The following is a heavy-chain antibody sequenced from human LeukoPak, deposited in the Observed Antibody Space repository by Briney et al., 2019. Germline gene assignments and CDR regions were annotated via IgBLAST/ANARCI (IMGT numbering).Heavy chain of an antibody. J-gene: IGHJ3*02. D-gene: IGHD3-22*01. Sequence: PGGSLRLSCAASGFTFDDYAMHWVRQAPGKGLEWVSGISWNSGSIGYADSVKGRFTISRDNAKNSLYLQMNSLRAEDMALYYCAKGALGYDSMPDAFDIWGQGTMVTVSS. CDR2: ISWNSGSI. V-gene: IGHV3-9*03. CDR1: GFTFDDYA. CDR3: AKGALGYDSMPDAFDI.